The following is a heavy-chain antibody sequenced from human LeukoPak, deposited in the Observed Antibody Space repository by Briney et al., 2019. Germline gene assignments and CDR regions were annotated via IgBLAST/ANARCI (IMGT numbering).Heavy chain of an antibody. D-gene: IGHD1-1*01. CDR1: GGSISSGSYY. Sequence: SQTLSLTCTVSGGSISSGSYYWSWIRQPAGKGPEWIGRIYTSGSTNYNPSLKSRVTISVDTSKNQFSLKLSSVTAADTAVYYCARDPDWNPVRPALALAPPYYYYHMDVWGKGTTVTVSS. CDR3: ARDPDWNPVRPALALAPPYYYYHMDV. V-gene: IGHV4-61*02. CDR2: IYTSGST. J-gene: IGHJ6*03.